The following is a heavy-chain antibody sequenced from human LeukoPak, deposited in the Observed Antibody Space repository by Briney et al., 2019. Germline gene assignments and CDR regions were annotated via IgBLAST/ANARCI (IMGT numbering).Heavy chain of an antibody. J-gene: IGHJ5*02. CDR2: IYHSGST. CDR3: ARGLLSGGNWFDP. D-gene: IGHD2-21*02. CDR1: GYSISSGYY. Sequence: SETLSLTCTVSGYSISSGYYWGWIRQPPGKGLEWIGSIYHSGSTYYNPSLKSRVTISVGTSKNQFSLKLSSVTAADMAVYYCARGLLSGGNWFDPWGQGTLVTVSS. V-gene: IGHV4-38-2*02.